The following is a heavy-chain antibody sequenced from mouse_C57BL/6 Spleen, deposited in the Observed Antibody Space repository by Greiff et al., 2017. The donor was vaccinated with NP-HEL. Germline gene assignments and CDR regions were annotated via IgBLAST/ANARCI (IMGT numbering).Heavy chain of an antibody. V-gene: IGHV1-61*01. CDR1: GYTFTSYW. J-gene: IGHJ3*01. Sequence: QVQLQQPGAELVRPGSSVKLSCKASGYTFTSYWMDWVKQRPGQGLEWIGNIYPSDSETHYNQKFKYKATLTVDKSSSTAYMQLSILTSEDSAVYYCARSSSGYYFAYWGQGTLVTVSA. CDR3: ARSSSGYYFAY. CDR2: IYPSDSET. D-gene: IGHD3-2*02.